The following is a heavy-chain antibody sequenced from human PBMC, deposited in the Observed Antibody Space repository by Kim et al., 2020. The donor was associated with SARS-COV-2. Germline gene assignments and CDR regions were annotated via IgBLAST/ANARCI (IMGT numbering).Heavy chain of an antibody. J-gene: IGHJ6*02. V-gene: IGHV3-30*18. CDR1: GFTFNTYG. Sequence: GGSLRLSCAASGFTFNTYGMYWVRQAPGKGLEWVAVISYDGSNKYYADSVKGRFTITRDNSKNTLYLQMNRLRAEDTAGYYCAKAVLRGVNYYYYGMDVWGQGTTVTVSS. CDR2: ISYDGSNK. D-gene: IGHD3-10*01. CDR3: AKAVLRGVNYYYYGMDV.